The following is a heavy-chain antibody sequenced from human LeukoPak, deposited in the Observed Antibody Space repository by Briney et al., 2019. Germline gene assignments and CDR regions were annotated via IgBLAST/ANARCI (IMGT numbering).Heavy chain of an antibody. D-gene: IGHD2-15*01. J-gene: IGHJ5*02. CDR2: INPSGGST. CDR3: ARAYCSGGSCYSTWFDP. CDR1: GYTFTSYY. V-gene: IGHV1-46*01. Sequence: ASVKVSCKASGYTFTSYYMHWVRQAPGQGLEWMGIINPSGGSTSYAQKFQGRVTMTRDTSTSTVYMELSSLRSEDTAVYYCARAYCSGGSCYSTWFDPWGQGTLVTVSS.